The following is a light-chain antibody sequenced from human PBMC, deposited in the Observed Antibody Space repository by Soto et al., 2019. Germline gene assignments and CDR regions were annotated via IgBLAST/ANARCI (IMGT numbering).Light chain of an antibody. V-gene: IGLV1-40*01. CDR3: SSYRNSSTLYV. J-gene: IGLJ1*01. CDR2: GTS. CDR1: NSNIGTGFD. Sequence: QSVLTQPPSVSGAPGQRVTIACTGNNSNIGTGFDVHWYRHFPGAAPKLLLSGTSHRPSGVPDRFSGSKSGTSASLAITGLQADDEADYHCSSYRNSSTLYVFGTGTKLTVL.